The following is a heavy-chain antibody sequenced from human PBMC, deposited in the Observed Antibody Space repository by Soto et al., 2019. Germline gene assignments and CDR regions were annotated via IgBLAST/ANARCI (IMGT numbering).Heavy chain of an antibody. J-gene: IGHJ6*02. Sequence: PGGSLRLSCAASGFTFSSYSMNWVRQAPGKGLEWASYISSSSNTIYYADSVKGRFTISRDNAKSTLYLQLNSLSAEDTAVYYCATAMEAVYVWGSYRYQYYGRDVWGQGTTVTVSS. D-gene: IGHD3-16*02. V-gene: IGHV3-48*01. CDR3: ATAMEAVYVWGSYRYQYYGRDV. CDR2: ISSSSNTI. CDR1: GFTFSSYS.